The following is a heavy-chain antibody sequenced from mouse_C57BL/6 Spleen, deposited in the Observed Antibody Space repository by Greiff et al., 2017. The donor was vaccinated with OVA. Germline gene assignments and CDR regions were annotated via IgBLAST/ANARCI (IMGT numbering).Heavy chain of an antibody. J-gene: IGHJ4*01. CDR3: ASELLLRSYYAMDY. V-gene: IGHV1-72*01. Sequence: VQLQQPGAELVKPGASVKLSCKASGYTFTSYWMHWVKQRPGRGLEWIGRIDPNSGGTKYNEKFKSKATLTVDKPSSTAYMQLSSLTSEASAVYYCASELLLRSYYAMDYWGQGTSVTVSS. CDR2: IDPNSGGT. CDR1: GYTFTSYW. D-gene: IGHD1-1*01.